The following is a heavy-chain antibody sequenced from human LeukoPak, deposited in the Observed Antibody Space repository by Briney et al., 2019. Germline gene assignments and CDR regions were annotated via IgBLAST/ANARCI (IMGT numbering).Heavy chain of an antibody. D-gene: IGHD1/OR15-1a*01. V-gene: IGHV1-2*06. CDR1: GYIFSDYY. CDR2: INPNNGVA. CDR3: ARVSQGNNATSFDH. J-gene: IGHJ4*02. Sequence: GASVKVSCKASGYIFSDYYMHWVRQAPGRGLEWMGRINPNNGVAEYAQKFQGRVSMTRDTSISTLYMEVRRLRSDDTAIYYCARVSQGNNATSFDHWGRGTLVTVSS.